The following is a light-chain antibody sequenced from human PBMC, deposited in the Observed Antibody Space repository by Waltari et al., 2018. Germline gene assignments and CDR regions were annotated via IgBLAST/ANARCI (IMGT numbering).Light chain of an antibody. J-gene: IGKJ1*01. CDR1: QSVRRT. CDR2: GTS. Sequence: IVMTQSPVTLSLSPGERATLSCRASQSVRRTFAWFQQKPGQPPRLLIYGTSTRATGIPARFTGSGSGTEFSLTISSLQPEDFATYYCQQYDYWPWTFGQGTRVETK. V-gene: IGKV3D-15*01. CDR3: QQYDYWPWT.